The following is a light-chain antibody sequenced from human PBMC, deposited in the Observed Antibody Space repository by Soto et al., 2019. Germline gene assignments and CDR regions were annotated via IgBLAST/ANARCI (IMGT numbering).Light chain of an antibody. J-gene: IGLJ3*02. CDR1: SGSVSTSYY. CDR3: VLWMGSGMWV. CDR2: STN. V-gene: IGLV8-61*01. Sequence: QAVVTQEPSFSVSPGRTVTLTCGLSSGSVSTSYYPSWYQHTPGQAPRTLIHSTNTRCSGVPDRFSGSILGNKAALTITWAQTDDESVYYCVLWMGSGMWVFGGGTKLTVL.